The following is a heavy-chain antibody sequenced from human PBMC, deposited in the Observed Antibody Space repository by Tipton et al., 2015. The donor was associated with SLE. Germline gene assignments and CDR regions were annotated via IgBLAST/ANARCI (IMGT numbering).Heavy chain of an antibody. CDR2: INHSGST. CDR3: ARVPDAFDI. Sequence: LRLSCAVYGGSFSGYYWSWIRRPPGKGLEWIGEINHSGSTNYNPSLKSRVTISVDTSKNQFSLKLSSVTAADTAVYYCARVPDAFDIWGQGTMVTVSS. J-gene: IGHJ3*02. V-gene: IGHV4-34*01. CDR1: GGSFSGYY.